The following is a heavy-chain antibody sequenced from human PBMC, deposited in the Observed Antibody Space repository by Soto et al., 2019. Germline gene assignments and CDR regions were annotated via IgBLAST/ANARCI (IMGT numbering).Heavy chain of an antibody. Sequence: GGSLRLSCATSGFSFNDYAMYWVRQAPGQGLEWLAIISSDGHHQFYLDNLRGRFTVSRDNSKSTLYLQMNSLRPEDTAVYYCSRGTYYSQSSGLHADYWGPGTVVTVSS. CDR3: SRGTYYSQSSGLHADY. CDR1: GFSFNDYA. J-gene: IGHJ4*02. V-gene: IGHV3-30*03. CDR2: ISSDGHHQ. D-gene: IGHD3-22*01.